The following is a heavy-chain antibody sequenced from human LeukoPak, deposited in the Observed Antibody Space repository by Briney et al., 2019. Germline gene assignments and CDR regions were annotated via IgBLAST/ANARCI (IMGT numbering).Heavy chain of an antibody. V-gene: IGHV1-3*01. CDR2: INAGNGNT. D-gene: IGHD4-17*01. CDR3: ARNDYDYGDSWFDP. CDR1: GYTFTSYA. J-gene: IGHJ5*02. Sequence: ASVEVSCKASGYTFTSYAMHWVRQAPGQRLEWMGWINAGNGNTKYSQKFQGRVTITRDTSASTAYMELSSLRSEDTAVYYCARNDYDYGDSWFDPWGQGTLVTVSS.